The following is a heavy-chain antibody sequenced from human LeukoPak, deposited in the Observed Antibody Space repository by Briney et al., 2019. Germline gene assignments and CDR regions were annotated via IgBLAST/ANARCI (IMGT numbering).Heavy chain of an antibody. Sequence: ASVKVSCKASGYTFTSYGISWVRQAPGQGLEWMGWINTNTGNPTYAQGFTGRFVFSLDTSVSTAYLQISSLKAEDTAVYYYARDRGKGAFDIWGQGTMVTVSS. CDR3: ARDRGKGAFDI. CDR1: GYTFTSYG. V-gene: IGHV7-4-1*02. CDR2: INTNTGNP. D-gene: IGHD3-10*01. J-gene: IGHJ3*02.